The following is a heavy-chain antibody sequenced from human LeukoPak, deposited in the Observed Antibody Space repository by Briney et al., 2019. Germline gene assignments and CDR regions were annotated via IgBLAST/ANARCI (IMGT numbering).Heavy chain of an antibody. CDR3: ARERGRIAARPDLDY. J-gene: IGHJ4*02. Sequence: HPGGSLRLSCAASGFTFSSYWMTWVRQAPGKGLEWVANIKQDGSEKYYVDSVKGRFTISRDNAKNSLYLQMNSLRAEDTAVYYCARERGRIAARPDLDYWGQGTLVTVSS. CDR1: GFTFSSYW. V-gene: IGHV3-7*01. CDR2: IKQDGSEK. D-gene: IGHD6-6*01.